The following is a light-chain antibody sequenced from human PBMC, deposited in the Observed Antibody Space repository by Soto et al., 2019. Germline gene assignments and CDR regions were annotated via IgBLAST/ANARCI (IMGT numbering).Light chain of an antibody. V-gene: IGKV1-5*01. CDR1: QSISSW. CDR2: DAS. CDR3: QQYNSYSRVYT. Sequence: DIQMTQSPSTLSASVGDRVTITCRASQSISSWLAWYQQKPGKAPKLLIYDASSLESGVPSRFSGSGSATEFTLAISSLQPDDFATYYCQQYNSYSRVYTFGQRTKLEIK. J-gene: IGKJ2*01.